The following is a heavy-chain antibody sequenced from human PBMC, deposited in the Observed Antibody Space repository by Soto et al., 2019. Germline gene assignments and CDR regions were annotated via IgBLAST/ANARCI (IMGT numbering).Heavy chain of an antibody. J-gene: IGHJ6*02. CDR3: AADRLFVVVPAAMAGGYYYYGMDV. CDR1: GFTFTSSA. Sequence: SVKVSCKASGFTFTSSAVQWVRQARGQRLEWIGWIVVGSGNTNYAQKFQERVTITRDMSTSTAYMELSSLRSEDTAVYYCAADRLFVVVPAAMAGGYYYYGMDVWGQGTTVTVSS. CDR2: IVVGSGNT. D-gene: IGHD2-2*01. V-gene: IGHV1-58*01.